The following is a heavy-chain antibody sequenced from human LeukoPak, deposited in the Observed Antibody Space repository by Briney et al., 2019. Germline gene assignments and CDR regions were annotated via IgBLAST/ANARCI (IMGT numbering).Heavy chain of an antibody. Sequence: GGSLRLSCAASGFTFSSYWMSWVRQAPGKGLEWVANIKQDGSEKYYVDSVKGRFTISRDNAKNSLYLQMNSLRAEDTAVYYCARDQYYYDSSGYWDAFDIWGQGTMVTVSS. V-gene: IGHV3-7*01. CDR2: IKQDGSEK. J-gene: IGHJ3*02. CDR3: ARDQYYYDSSGYWDAFDI. D-gene: IGHD3-22*01. CDR1: GFTFSSYW.